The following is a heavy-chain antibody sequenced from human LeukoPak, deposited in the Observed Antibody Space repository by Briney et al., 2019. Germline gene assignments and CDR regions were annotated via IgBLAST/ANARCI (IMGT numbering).Heavy chain of an antibody. CDR1: GGSISSSSHY. J-gene: IGHJ5*02. D-gene: IGHD6-13*01. CDR2: IYDSGST. Sequence: ASETLSLTCTVSGGSISSSSHYWGWIRQPPGKGLEWIGSIYDSGSTYYNPSLKSRVTISVDTSKNQFSLKLTSMTAADTAVYYCARHAWGSSWYYSFDPWGQGTLVTVSS. CDR3: ARHAWGSSWYYSFDP. V-gene: IGHV4-39*01.